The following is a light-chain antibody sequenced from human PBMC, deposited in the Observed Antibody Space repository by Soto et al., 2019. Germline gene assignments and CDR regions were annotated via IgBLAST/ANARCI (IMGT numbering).Light chain of an antibody. V-gene: IGLV8-61*01. CDR2: STN. CDR1: SGSVSTSYY. CDR3: VLYMGSDVV. J-gene: IGLJ2*01. Sequence: QTVVTQETSFSVSPGGTVTLTCGLSSGSVSTSYYPSWYQQTPGQAPRTLIYSTNTRSSGVPDRFSGSILGNKAALTITGAQADDESDYYCVLYMGSDVVFGGGTKVTVL.